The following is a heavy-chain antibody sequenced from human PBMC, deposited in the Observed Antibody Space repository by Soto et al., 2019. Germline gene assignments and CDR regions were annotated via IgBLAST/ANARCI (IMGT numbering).Heavy chain of an antibody. CDR1: GGSFSGYC. Sequence: SDTLSLTCAVYGGSFSGYCWSWIRQPPGKGLGWMGEINHSGRTNYNPSLKSRVPISVATSKNQFSLKLSSVPAADTAVYYCARGVAVGGSCSSTSCYPLGMDVWGQGTTVT. CDR2: INHSGRT. D-gene: IGHD2-2*01. CDR3: ARGVAVGGSCSSTSCYPLGMDV. V-gene: IGHV4-34*01. J-gene: IGHJ6*02.